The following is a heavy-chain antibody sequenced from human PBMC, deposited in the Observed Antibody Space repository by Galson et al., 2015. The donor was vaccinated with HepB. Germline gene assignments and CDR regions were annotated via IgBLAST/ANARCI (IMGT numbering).Heavy chain of an antibody. CDR1: GFTFSSNA. CDR2: ISGSGVST. V-gene: IGHV3-23*01. CDR3: AQDPSSWWFDY. D-gene: IGHD6-13*01. Sequence: LRLSCAASGFTFSSNAMSWVRRAPGKGLEWVSGISGSGVSTYYADSVQGRFTISRDNSKNTLYLQMNSLRAEDTAVYYCAQDPSSWWFDYWGQGTLVTVSS. J-gene: IGHJ4*02.